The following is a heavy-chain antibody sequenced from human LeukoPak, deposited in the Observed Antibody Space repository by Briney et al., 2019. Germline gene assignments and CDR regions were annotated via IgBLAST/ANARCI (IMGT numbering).Heavy chain of an antibody. J-gene: IGHJ4*02. CDR1: GFTFSSYG. D-gene: IGHD3-22*01. CDR3: TTAPYDSSGYYSGY. V-gene: IGHV3-15*01. Sequence: SGGSLRLSCAASGFTFSSYGMHWVRQAPGKGLEWVGRIKSKTDGGTTDYAAPVKGRFTISRDDSKNTLYLQMNSLKTEDTAVYYCTTAPYDSSGYYSGYWGQGTLVTVSS. CDR2: IKSKTDGGTT.